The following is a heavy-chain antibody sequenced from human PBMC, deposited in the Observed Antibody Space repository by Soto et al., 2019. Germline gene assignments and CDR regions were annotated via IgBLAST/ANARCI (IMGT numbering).Heavy chain of an antibody. D-gene: IGHD2-2*01. J-gene: IGHJ4*02. CDR1: GGSITSSGYY. V-gene: IGHV4-31*03. CDR3: ARGGGSTKVDY. Sequence: QVQLQESGPGLVKPSQTLSLTCTVSGGSITSSGYYWSWIRQHPGEGLEWIGFTSNSGSTSYNPSLKSRLTISVDTSSNQFSLNLKSVTAAATAVYYCARGGGSTKVDYWGQGTLVTVSP. CDR2: TSNSGST.